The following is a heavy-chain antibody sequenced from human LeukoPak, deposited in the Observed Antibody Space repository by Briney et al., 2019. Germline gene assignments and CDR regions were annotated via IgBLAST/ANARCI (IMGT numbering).Heavy chain of an antibody. D-gene: IGHD3-10*01. Sequence: RPGGSLSLSCAASGFTFSSYAMHWVRQAPGKGLEWVAVISYDGSNKYYADSVKGRFTISRDNSKNTLYLQMNSLRAEDTAVYYCARDEERRLYGSGIDYWGQGTLVTVSS. CDR2: ISYDGSNK. V-gene: IGHV3-30-3*01. J-gene: IGHJ4*02. CDR1: GFTFSSYA. CDR3: ARDEERRLYGSGIDY.